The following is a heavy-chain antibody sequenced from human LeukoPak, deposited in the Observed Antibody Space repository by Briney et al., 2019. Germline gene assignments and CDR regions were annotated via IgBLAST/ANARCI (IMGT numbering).Heavy chain of an antibody. V-gene: IGHV4-34*01. CDR2: INQSGST. CDR3: ARVGDYALDY. Sequence: PSETLSLTCAVYGGSFSGYNWSWIRQPPGKGLEWIGEINQSGSTNYNPSLKSRVTISADTSKNQFSLKLSSVTAAGTAVYYCARVGDYALDYWGQGTLVTVSS. D-gene: IGHD4-17*01. J-gene: IGHJ4*02. CDR1: GGSFSGYN.